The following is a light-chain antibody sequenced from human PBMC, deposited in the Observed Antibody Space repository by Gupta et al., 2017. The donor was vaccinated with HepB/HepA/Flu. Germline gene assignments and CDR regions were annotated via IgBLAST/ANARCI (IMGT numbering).Light chain of an antibody. V-gene: IGKV1-39*01. CDR3: QQSYRTIT. J-gene: IGKJ3*01. CDR2: TTS. Sequence: DIQMIQSPSSLSASVGDRVTITCRASQTISGLLSWYQQKPENAPKLLIYTTSHLQSGVPSRFSGSGSGTDFTLTISSLQPEDFGTYYCQQSYRTITFGPGTKVDVK. CDR1: QTISGL.